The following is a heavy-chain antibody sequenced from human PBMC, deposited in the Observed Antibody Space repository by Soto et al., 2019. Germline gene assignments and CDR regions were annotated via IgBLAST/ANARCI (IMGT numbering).Heavy chain of an antibody. D-gene: IGHD6-13*01. V-gene: IGHV1-24*01. CDR1: GYTLTELS. CDR3: ATDRTGYSSSWGDNWFDP. CDR2: FDPEDGET. J-gene: IGHJ5*02. Sequence: GASVKVSCKVSGYTLTELSMHWVRQAPGKGLEWMGGFDPEDGETIYAQKFQGRVTMTEDTSTDTAYMELSSLRSEDTAVYYCATDRTGYSSSWGDNWFDPWGQGTLVTVSS.